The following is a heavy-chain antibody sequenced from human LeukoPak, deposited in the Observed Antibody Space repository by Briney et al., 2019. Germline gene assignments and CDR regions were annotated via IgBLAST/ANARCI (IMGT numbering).Heavy chain of an antibody. Sequence: GGSLRLSCAASGFTFSSYAMSWVRQAPGKGLEWVSAISGSGGSTYYADSVKGRLTISRDNSKNTLYLQMNSLRAEDTAVYYCAKGVNYDILTGYFHAFDIWGQGAMVTVSS. CDR3: AKGVNYDILTGYFHAFDI. CDR2: ISGSGGST. J-gene: IGHJ3*02. CDR1: GFTFSSYA. D-gene: IGHD3-9*01. V-gene: IGHV3-23*01.